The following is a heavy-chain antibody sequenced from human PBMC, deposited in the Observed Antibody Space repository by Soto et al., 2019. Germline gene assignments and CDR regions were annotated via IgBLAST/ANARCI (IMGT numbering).Heavy chain of an antibody. CDR2: INQYGTT. D-gene: IGHD1-20*01. CDR1: GEALSDHY. Sequence: QVQLQQWGAGLLKPSETLSLICAVSGEALSDHYWSWLRQSPGKGLEWIGDINQYGTTNYNPSLTRRVTISADTSKNQFFLRLTSVTAADTAVYYCARGAHISGVTRCFDPWGQGTLVTVSS. CDR3: ARGAHISGVTRCFDP. J-gene: IGHJ5*02. V-gene: IGHV4-34*01.